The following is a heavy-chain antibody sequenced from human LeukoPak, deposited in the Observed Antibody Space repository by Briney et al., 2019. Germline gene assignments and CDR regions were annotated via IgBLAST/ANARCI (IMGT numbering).Heavy chain of an antibody. CDR2: ISAGGGST. D-gene: IGHD2-2*01. CDR1: GFTFSSYA. J-gene: IGHJ4*02. Sequence: PGGSLRLSCAASGFTFSSYAMSWVRQAPGKGLEWVSAISAGGGSTYFADSVKGRFTISRDNSKNTLFLQMNSLRAEDTAVYYCAKFPSTVPTNYFDYWGQGTLVTVSS. CDR3: AKFPSTVPTNYFDY. V-gene: IGHV3-23*01.